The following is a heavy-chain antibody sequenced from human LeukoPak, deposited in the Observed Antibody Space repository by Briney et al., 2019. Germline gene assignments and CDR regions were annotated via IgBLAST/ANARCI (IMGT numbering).Heavy chain of an antibody. Sequence: PGGSLRLSCAASGFTVSSNYMSWVRQAPGKGLEWVSVIYSGGSTYYADSVKGRFTISRDNAKNSIYLQMNSLRVEDTAVYYCAKDIVGGGDDYWGQGTLVTVSS. J-gene: IGHJ4*02. D-gene: IGHD2-21*02. V-gene: IGHV3-53*01. CDR2: IYSGGST. CDR3: AKDIVGGGDDY. CDR1: GFTVSSNY.